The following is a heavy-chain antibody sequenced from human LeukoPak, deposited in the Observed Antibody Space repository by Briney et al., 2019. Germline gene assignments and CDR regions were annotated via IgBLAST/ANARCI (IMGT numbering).Heavy chain of an antibody. D-gene: IGHD3-22*01. CDR1: GGSISSGDYY. J-gene: IGHJ4*02. Sequence: PSETLSLTCTVSGGSISSGDYYWSWIRQPPGKGLEWIGYIYYSGSTYYNPYLKSRVTISVDTSKNQFSLKLSSVTAADTAAYYCASFYDSSGYYDYWGQGTLVTVSS. CDR3: ASFYDSSGYYDY. V-gene: IGHV4-30-4*01. CDR2: IYYSGST.